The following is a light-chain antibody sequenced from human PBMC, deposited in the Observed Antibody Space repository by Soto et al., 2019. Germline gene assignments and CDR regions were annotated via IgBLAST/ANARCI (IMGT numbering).Light chain of an antibody. CDR1: SSDVGGYNY. J-gene: IGLJ1*01. Sequence: QSVLTQPRSVSGSPVQSVTISCTGTSSDVGGYNYVSWYQQHPGKAPKLMIYDVSKRPSGVPDRFSGSKSGNTASLTISGRQAEDEADYYCCSYAGSYTFVFGTGTKVTVL. CDR2: DVS. CDR3: CSYAGSYTFV. V-gene: IGLV2-11*01.